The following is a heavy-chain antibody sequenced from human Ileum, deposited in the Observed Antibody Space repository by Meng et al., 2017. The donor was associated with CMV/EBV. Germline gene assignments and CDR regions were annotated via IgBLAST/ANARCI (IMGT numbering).Heavy chain of an antibody. J-gene: IGHJ4*02. Sequence: QLGGAGLLKPSETLSLTCDVYDASFSDFYWSWTRHLPGKGLEWIGEIHPSGSTHYNPSLESRVSISVHMSNNQFSLKVSSVTAADTAVYYCARGQDNHKGGVHWGQGTLVTVSS. V-gene: IGHV4-34*01. D-gene: IGHD1-14*01. CDR3: ARGQDNHKGGVH. CDR2: IHPSGST. CDR1: DASFSDFY.